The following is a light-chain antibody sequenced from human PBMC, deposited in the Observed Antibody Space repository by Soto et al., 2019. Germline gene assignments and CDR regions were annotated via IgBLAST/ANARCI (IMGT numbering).Light chain of an antibody. CDR1: SSNIGAGYD. CDR2: SNS. Sequence: QSVLTQPPSVSGAPGQRVTISCTGSSSNIGAGYDVHWYQQLPGTAPKLLIYSNSNRPSGVPDRFSGSKSGTSASLAITGLQAEDEADYYCQSYDSSLSGFYVFGTGTKLPS. CDR3: QSYDSSLSGFYV. V-gene: IGLV1-40*01. J-gene: IGLJ1*01.